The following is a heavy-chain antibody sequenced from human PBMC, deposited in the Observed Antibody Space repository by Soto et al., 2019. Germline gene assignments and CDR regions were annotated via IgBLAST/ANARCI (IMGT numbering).Heavy chain of an antibody. Sequence: GGSLRLSCAASGFTFSSYSMNWVRQAPGKGLEWVSYISSSSSTIYYADSVKGRFTISRDNAKNSLYLQMNSLRAEDTAVYYCARELYDFYDAFDIWGQGTMVTVSS. D-gene: IGHD3-3*01. CDR1: GFTFSSYS. CDR2: ISSSSSTI. CDR3: ARELYDFYDAFDI. J-gene: IGHJ3*02. V-gene: IGHV3-48*01.